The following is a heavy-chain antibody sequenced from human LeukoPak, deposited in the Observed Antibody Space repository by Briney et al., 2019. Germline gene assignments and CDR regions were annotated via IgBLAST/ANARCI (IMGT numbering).Heavy chain of an antibody. CDR1: GFTFSSHS. Sequence: GGSLRLPCAASGFTFSSHSLMWVRQAPGKGLEWVSSISPDSGYIYYADSVKGRFTISRDNAENSLFLQMNSLGAEDTAVYYCAPFSAVTHYYFDYWGQGTLVTVSS. CDR2: ISPDSGYI. D-gene: IGHD6-13*01. CDR3: APFSAVTHYYFDY. V-gene: IGHV3-21*01. J-gene: IGHJ4*02.